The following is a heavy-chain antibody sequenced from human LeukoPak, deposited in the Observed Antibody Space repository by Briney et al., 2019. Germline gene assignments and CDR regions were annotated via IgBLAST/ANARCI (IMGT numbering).Heavy chain of an antibody. CDR2: ISRSGGST. CDR3: AKRLGQQLVQPYFDY. V-gene: IGHV3-23*01. CDR1: GFTVSSNY. Sequence: PGGSLRLSCSASGFTVSSNYMSWVHQAPGKGLEWVSAISRSGGSTYYADSVKGRFTISRDNSKNTLYLQMNSLRAEDTAVYYCAKRLGQQLVQPYFDYWGQGTLVTVSS. J-gene: IGHJ4*02. D-gene: IGHD6-13*01.